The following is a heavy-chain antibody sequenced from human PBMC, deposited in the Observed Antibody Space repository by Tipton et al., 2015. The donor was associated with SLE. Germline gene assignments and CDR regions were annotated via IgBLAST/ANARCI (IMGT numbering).Heavy chain of an antibody. D-gene: IGHD3-16*02. J-gene: IGHJ4*02. CDR3: ARGRVDYIRGTYRPSSFDY. Sequence: SLTCNVSGGPISRNYWSWIRQPPGKGLEWMGYVYDSWTTNYNPSLEGRVTMSVDTSRNQFSLKLTSGTAADTAVYYCARGRVDYIRGTYRPSSFDYWGQGTQVTVSS. CDR2: VYDSWTT. V-gene: IGHV4-59*08. CDR1: GGPISRNY.